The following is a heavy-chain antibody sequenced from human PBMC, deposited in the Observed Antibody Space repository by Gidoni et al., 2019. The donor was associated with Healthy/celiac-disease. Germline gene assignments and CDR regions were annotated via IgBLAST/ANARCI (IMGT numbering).Heavy chain of an antibody. CDR3: ARTVIAYSSGAWYYYYGMDV. CDR2: INHSGST. J-gene: IGHJ6*02. Sequence: QVQLQQWGAGLLKPSETLSLTCAVYGGSFSGYYWSWIRQPPGKGLEWIGEINHSGSTNYNPSLKSRVTISVDTSKNQFSLKLSSVTAADTAVYYCARTVIAYSSGAWYYYYGMDVWGRGTTVTVSS. D-gene: IGHD6-19*01. V-gene: IGHV4-34*01. CDR1: GGSFSGYY.